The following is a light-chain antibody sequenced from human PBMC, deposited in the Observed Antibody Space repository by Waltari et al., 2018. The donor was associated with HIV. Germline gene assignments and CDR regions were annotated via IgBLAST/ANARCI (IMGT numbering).Light chain of an antibody. CDR3: GTWDSSVSAGV. CDR2: DNN. J-gene: IGLJ2*01. Sequence: QSVLTQPPSVSAAPGQKVTFSCSGSTSNIGKNFVSWYQQLPEAAPKLIIYDNNKRPSGGPYRFSGSKSATSATLAITGRQTGDEADYYCGTWDSSVSAGVFGGGTKLTVL. CDR1: TSNIGKNF. V-gene: IGLV1-51*01.